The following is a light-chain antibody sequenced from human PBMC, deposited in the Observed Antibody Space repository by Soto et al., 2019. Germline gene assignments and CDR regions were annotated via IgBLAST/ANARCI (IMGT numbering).Light chain of an antibody. V-gene: IGLV2-14*03. CDR1: SSDVGGYNY. CDR3: SSYTSSFTLV. Sequence: QSVLTQSASVSGSPGQSITISCTGTSSDVGGYNYVSWYQHHPGKAPKLLIYAVTNRPSGVSNRFSGSKSGNTASLTISGLQAEDEADYYCSSYTSSFTLVFGGGTKLIVL. CDR2: AVT. J-gene: IGLJ2*01.